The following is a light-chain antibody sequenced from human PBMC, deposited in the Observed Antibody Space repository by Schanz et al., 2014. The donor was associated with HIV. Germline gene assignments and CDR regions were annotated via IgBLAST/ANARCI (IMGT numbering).Light chain of an antibody. CDR3: AAWDDSLNPLV. CDR1: SSNITLNT. J-gene: IGLJ3*02. CDR2: SNS. Sequence: QSVLTQPPSASGTPGQRVTISCSGSSSNITLNTVNWHQPFPGPAPKLLIYSNSRRPSGVPDRFSGSKSGTSASLAISGLQSADEADYYCAAWDDSLNPLVFGGGTKLTVL. V-gene: IGLV1-44*01.